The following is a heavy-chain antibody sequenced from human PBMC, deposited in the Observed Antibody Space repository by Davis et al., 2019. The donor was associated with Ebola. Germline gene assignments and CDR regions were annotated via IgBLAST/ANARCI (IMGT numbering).Heavy chain of an antibody. CDR2: VSYDGRTT. CDR1: GFTFSRHG. CDR3: AKEEGTKGHWLPHFDY. Sequence: GESLKISCAASGFTFSRHGMHWVRKAPGKGLEWVAVVSYDGRTTYYADSVKGRFTISRDNSRNTLYLEMNGLRSDETAEYYCAKEEGTKGHWLPHFDYWGQGTPVTVSS. D-gene: IGHD6-19*01. J-gene: IGHJ4*02. V-gene: IGHV3-30*18.